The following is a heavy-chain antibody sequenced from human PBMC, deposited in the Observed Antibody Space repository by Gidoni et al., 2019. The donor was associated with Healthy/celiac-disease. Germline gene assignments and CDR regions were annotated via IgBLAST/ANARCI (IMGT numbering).Heavy chain of an antibody. D-gene: IGHD5-18*01. CDR3: AKDHVSDTAMVTGAFDI. CDR1: GFTFSSYA. V-gene: IGHV3-23*01. J-gene: IGHJ3*02. Sequence: EVQLLESGGGLVQPGGSLRLSCAASGFTFSSYAMSWVRQAPGKGLEWVSAISGSGGSTYYADSVKGRFTISRDNSKNTLYLQMNSLRAEDTAVYYCAKDHVSDTAMVTGAFDIWGQGTMVTVSS. CDR2: ISGSGGST.